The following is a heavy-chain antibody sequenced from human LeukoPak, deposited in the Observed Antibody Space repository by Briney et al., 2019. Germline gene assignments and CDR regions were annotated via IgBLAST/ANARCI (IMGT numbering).Heavy chain of an antibody. CDR1: GYTFTSYD. CDR2: MNPNSGNT. Sequence: ASVKVSCKASGYTFTSYDINWVRQATGQGLEWMGWMNPNSGNTGYAQKFQGRVTMTRNTSISTAYMELSSLRSEDTAVYYCARAGGYCGRISCPYYFDYWGQGTLVTVSS. V-gene: IGHV1-8*01. J-gene: IGHJ4*02. D-gene: IGHD2-15*01. CDR3: ARAGGYCGRISCPYYFDY.